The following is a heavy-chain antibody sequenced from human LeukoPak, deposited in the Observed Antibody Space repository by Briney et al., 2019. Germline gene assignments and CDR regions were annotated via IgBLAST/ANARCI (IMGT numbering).Heavy chain of an antibody. V-gene: IGHV3-21*01. J-gene: IGHJ4*02. CDR2: ISSSSSYI. Sequence: GGSLRLSCAASGLTFSSYSMTWVRQAPGKGLEWVSSISSSSSYIYYADSVEGRFTISRDNAKNSLYLQMNSLRAEDTAVYYCARDVPGKNWGQGTLVTVSS. CDR3: ARDVPGKN. CDR1: GLTFSSYS.